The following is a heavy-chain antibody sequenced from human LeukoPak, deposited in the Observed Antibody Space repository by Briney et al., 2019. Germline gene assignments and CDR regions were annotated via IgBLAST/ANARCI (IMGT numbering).Heavy chain of an antibody. CDR3: ARIISLTLDAFDF. J-gene: IGHJ3*01. V-gene: IGHV3-7*03. CDR1: GYTFRSYW. Sequence: PGGSLRLSCVASGYTFRSYWMSWVRQAPGKGLEWVANINKDGSERNYVDSVKGRSTISRDNTKNSLYLQMNSLKAEDTAVYYCARIISLTLDAFDFWGQGTMVTVSS. CDR2: INKDGSER.